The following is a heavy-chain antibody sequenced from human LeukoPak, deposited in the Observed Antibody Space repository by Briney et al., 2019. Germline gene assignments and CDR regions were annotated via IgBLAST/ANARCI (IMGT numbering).Heavy chain of an antibody. Sequence: SVKVSCKASGGTFSSYTISWVRQAPGQGLEWMGRIIPILGIANYAQEFQGRVTITADKSTSTAYMELSSLRSEDTAVYYCARSRAVAGRNLDYWGQGTLVAVSS. CDR3: ARSRAVAGRNLDY. CDR1: GGTFSSYT. V-gene: IGHV1-69*02. J-gene: IGHJ4*02. CDR2: IIPILGIA. D-gene: IGHD6-19*01.